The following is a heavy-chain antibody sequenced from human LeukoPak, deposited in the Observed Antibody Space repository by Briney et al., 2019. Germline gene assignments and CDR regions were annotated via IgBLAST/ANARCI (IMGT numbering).Heavy chain of an antibody. CDR3: ARDGTSYGMDV. V-gene: IGHV3-30*03. Sequence: TGGSLRLSCAASGFSFSSYGMHCVRQPPGKGLEWVAFISYDGSNKYYADSVKGRFTISRDNSQNTVYLQMNSLRGEDTAVYYCARDGTSYGMDVWGQGTTVTVSS. D-gene: IGHD1-1*01. CDR1: GFSFSSYG. CDR2: ISYDGSNK. J-gene: IGHJ6*02.